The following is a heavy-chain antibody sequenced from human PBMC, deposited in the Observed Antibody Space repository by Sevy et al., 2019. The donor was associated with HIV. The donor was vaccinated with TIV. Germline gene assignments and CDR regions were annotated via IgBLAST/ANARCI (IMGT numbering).Heavy chain of an antibody. Sequence: GGSLRLSCAASGFTFSSYAMSWVRQAPGEGLEWVSAISGSGGSTYYADSVKGRFTISRDNSKNTLYLQMNSLRAEDTAVYYCAKNGRDGYNLDYWGQGTLVTVSS. D-gene: IGHD5-12*01. CDR3: AKNGRDGYNLDY. CDR1: GFTFSSYA. CDR2: ISGSGGST. V-gene: IGHV3-23*01. J-gene: IGHJ4*02.